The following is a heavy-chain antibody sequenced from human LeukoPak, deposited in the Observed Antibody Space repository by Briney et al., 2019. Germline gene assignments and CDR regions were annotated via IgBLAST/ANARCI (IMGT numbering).Heavy chain of an antibody. Sequence: KPSETLSLTCTVSGGSISSSSYYWGWIRQPPGKGLEWIGSIYYSGSTYYNPSLKSRVTISVDTSKNQFSLKLSSVTAADTAVYYCARGILSGWTSTTFDPWGQGTLVTVSS. J-gene: IGHJ5*02. CDR1: GGSISSSSYY. D-gene: IGHD6-19*01. CDR2: IYYSGST. V-gene: IGHV4-39*07. CDR3: ARGILSGWTSTTFDP.